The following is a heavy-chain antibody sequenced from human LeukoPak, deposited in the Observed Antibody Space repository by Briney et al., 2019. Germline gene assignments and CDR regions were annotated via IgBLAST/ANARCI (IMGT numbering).Heavy chain of an antibody. CDR1: GFTFSSYA. J-gene: IGHJ6*02. V-gene: IGHV3-30-3*01. CDR2: ISYDGSNK. Sequence: GGSLRLSCAASGFTFSSYAMHWVRQAPGKGLEWVAVISYDGSNKYYADSVKGRFTISRDNSKNTLYLQMNNLRAEDTAVYYCAKDRGYSYGYDYYGMDVWGQGTTVTVSS. CDR3: AKDRGYSYGYDYYGMDV. D-gene: IGHD5-18*01.